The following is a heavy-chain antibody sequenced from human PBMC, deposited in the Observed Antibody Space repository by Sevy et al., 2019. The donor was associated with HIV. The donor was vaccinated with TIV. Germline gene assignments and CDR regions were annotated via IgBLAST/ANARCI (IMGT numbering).Heavy chain of an antibody. Sequence: GGSLILSCAASGFTFSSYGMHWVRHAPGKGLEWVAVISYDGSNKYYADSVKGRFTISRDNSKNTLYLQMNSLRAEDTAVYYCAKDLSSSRSSWYHAFYGMDVWGQGTTVTVSS. V-gene: IGHV3-30*18. D-gene: IGHD6-13*01. J-gene: IGHJ6*02. CDR3: AKDLSSSRSSWYHAFYGMDV. CDR2: ISYDGSNK. CDR1: GFTFSSYG.